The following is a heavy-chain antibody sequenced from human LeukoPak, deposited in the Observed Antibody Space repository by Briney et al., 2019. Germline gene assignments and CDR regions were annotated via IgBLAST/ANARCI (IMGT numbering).Heavy chain of an antibody. CDR1: GFTFSDYY. CDR3: ACHYYGSLNVDY. D-gene: IGHD3-10*01. CDR2: ISSSGNTI. V-gene: IGHV3-11*04. J-gene: IGHJ4*02. Sequence: GGSLRLSCAASGFTFSDYYMSWIRQAPRKGLEWVSYISSSGNTIYYADPVKGRFTISRDNAKNSLYLQMNSLRAEDTAVYYCACHYYGSLNVDYWGQGTLVTVSS.